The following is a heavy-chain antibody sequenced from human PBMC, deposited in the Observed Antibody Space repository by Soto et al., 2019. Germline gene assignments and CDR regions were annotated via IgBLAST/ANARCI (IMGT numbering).Heavy chain of an antibody. V-gene: IGHV4-34*01. D-gene: IGHD2-21*01. Sequence: SETLSLTCAVYGGSFSGYYWSWIRQPPGKGLEWIGEINHSGSTNYNPSLKSRVTISVDTSKNQFSLKLSSVTAADTAVYYCARLFVGMAPSTTYSYGRDVGAKGPTV. CDR2: INHSGST. J-gene: IGHJ6*04. CDR1: GGSFSGYY. CDR3: ARLFVGMAPSTTYSYGRDV.